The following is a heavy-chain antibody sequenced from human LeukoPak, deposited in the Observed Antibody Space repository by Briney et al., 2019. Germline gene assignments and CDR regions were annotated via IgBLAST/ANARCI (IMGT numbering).Heavy chain of an antibody. CDR1: GGTFSSYA. V-gene: IGHV1-69*01. J-gene: IGHJ4*02. CDR3: ARDSSRGPSPLGY. Sequence: SSVKVSCKASGGTFSSYAISWVRQAPGQGLEWMGGIIPIFGTANYAQKLQGRVTITAAESTSTAYMELSSLRSEDTAVYYCARDSSRGPSPLGYWGQGTLVTVSS. D-gene: IGHD3-16*01. CDR2: IIPIFGTA.